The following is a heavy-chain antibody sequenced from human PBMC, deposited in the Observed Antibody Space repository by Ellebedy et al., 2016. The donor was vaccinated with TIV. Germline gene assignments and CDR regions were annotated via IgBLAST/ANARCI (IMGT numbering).Heavy chain of an antibody. J-gene: IGHJ4*02. D-gene: IGHD6-19*01. CDR2: INPSGDRT. Sequence: ASVKVSCXASGYTFTSYYMHWVRQAPGQGLEWMGIINPSGDRTSYAQKFQGRVTMTRDTSTSTVYMELSSLRSEDTAAYYCAIRYSSGWSLDYWGQGTLVTVSS. CDR1: GYTFTSYY. V-gene: IGHV1-46*01. CDR3: AIRYSSGWSLDY.